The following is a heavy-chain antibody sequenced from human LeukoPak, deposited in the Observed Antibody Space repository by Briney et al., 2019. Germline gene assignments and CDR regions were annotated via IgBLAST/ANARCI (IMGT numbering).Heavy chain of an antibody. Sequence: SETQSLTCTVSGGSISSNNHYWGWIRQPPGKGLEWIASIYYSGSTYYNPSLKSRVIISVDTSKNQFSLKLNSVTAADTAVYYCARRGTAGLDYWGQGTLVTVSS. CDR2: IYYSGST. J-gene: IGHJ4*02. CDR3: ARRGTAGLDY. V-gene: IGHV4-39*01. CDR1: GGSISSNNHY.